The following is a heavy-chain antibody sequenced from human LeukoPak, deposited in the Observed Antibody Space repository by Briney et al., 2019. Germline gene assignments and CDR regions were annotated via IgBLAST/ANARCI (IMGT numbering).Heavy chain of an antibody. J-gene: IGHJ4*02. Sequence: KLQGRVTMTTDTSTSTAYMELSSLRSEDTAVYYCARGGPGIAASEGFDYWGQGTLVTVSS. CDR3: ARGGPGIAASEGFDY. V-gene: IGHV1-18*01. D-gene: IGHD6-13*01.